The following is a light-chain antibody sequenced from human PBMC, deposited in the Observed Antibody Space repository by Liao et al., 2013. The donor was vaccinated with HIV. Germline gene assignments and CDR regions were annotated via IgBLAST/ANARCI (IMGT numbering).Light chain of an antibody. V-gene: IGLV3-1*01. CDR3: QLWDSSSDHPYV. CDR1: KLGDKY. CDR2: QDD. Sequence: SYDLTQSSSVSVSPGQTASITCSGDKLGDKYVCWYQKKAGQSPLLVIYQDDKRPSTIPERFSGSNSGSTATLTISRVEAGDEADYYCQLWDSSSDHPYVFGTGTQVTVL. J-gene: IGLJ1*01.